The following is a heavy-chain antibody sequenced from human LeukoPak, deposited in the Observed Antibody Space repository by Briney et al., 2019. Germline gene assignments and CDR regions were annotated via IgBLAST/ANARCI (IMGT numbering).Heavy chain of an antibody. Sequence: GASVKVSCKVSGYTLTELSMHWVRQAPGQGLEWMGWINPNSGGTNYAQKFQGRVTMTRGTSISTAYMELTRLRSDDTAVYYCARDAAPSYYDILTGSDYWGQGTLVTVSS. J-gene: IGHJ4*02. V-gene: IGHV1-2*02. CDR2: INPNSGGT. CDR3: ARDAAPSYYDILTGSDY. D-gene: IGHD3-9*01. CDR1: GYTLTELS.